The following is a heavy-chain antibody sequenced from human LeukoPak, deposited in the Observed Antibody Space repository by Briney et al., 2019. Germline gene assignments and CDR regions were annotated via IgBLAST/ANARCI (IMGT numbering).Heavy chain of an antibody. D-gene: IGHD4-11*01. CDR3: ARDLHYSNYVYPFGYYYMDV. J-gene: IGHJ6*03. CDR1: GFTFSSDS. Sequence: VRSLRLSSAASGFTFSSDSMNSVRQAPGKGLEWGSSISSSSSYIYYANSVKGRFTISRDNAKNSLYLEMNSLRAEDTAVYYFARDLHYSNYVYPFGYYYMDVWGKGTTVTVSS. CDR2: ISSSSSYI. V-gene: IGHV3-21*01.